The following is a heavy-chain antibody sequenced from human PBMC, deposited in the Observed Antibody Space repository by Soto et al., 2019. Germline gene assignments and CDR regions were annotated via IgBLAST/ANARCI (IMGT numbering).Heavy chain of an antibody. V-gene: IGHV1-8*01. CDR1: GYTFTSYD. CDR2: MNPNSGNT. CDR3: ARGSSPRLWFGATYYYYMDV. Sequence: ASVKVSSKASGYTFTSYDIYWVRQATGQGIEWMGWMNPNSGNTGYAQKFQGRVTMRRNNSISTAYMELSSLRSEDTAVYYCARGSSPRLWFGATYYYYMDVWGKGTTVTVSS. J-gene: IGHJ6*03. D-gene: IGHD3-10*01.